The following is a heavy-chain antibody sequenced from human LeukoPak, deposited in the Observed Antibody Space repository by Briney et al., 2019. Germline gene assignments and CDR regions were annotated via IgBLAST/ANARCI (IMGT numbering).Heavy chain of an antibody. CDR1: GFTFSSHA. D-gene: IGHD3-3*01. CDR3: ARVSQLRFLEWFVQGRNPLDY. J-gene: IGHJ4*02. Sequence: GGSLRLSCTASGFTFSSHAMNWVRQAPGKGLEWVANIKQDGSEKYYVDSVKGRFTISRDNAKNSLYLQMNSLRAEDTAVYYCARVSQLRFLEWFVQGRNPLDYWGQGTLVTVSS. CDR2: IKQDGSEK. V-gene: IGHV3-7*01.